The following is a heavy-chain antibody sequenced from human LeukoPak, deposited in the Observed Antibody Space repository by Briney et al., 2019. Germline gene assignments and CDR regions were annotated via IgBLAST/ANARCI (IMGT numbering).Heavy chain of an antibody. CDR1: GGSISSYY. CDR3: GKGWAQIYFFDY. V-gene: IGHV4-59*01. J-gene: IGHJ4*02. D-gene: IGHD3-9*01. CDR2: IYYSGST. Sequence: SEILSLTCTVSGGSISSYYWSWIRQPPGKGLEWIGYIYYSGSTNYNPSLKSRVTISVDTSKNQFSLKLSSVTAADTAVYYCGKGWAQIYFFDYWGQASLVTGSS.